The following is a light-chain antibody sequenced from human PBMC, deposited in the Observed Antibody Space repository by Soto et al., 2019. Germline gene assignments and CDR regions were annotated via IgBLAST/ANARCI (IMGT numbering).Light chain of an antibody. CDR1: ISNIVGNS. CDR3: GSWDSSMSAYV. J-gene: IGLJ1*01. V-gene: IGLV1-51*01. Sequence: QSAMAHPPSVSTAPGHKFTISFSGSISNIVGNSVSWYQQLPGTAPKLLIYDDDKLPSGIPDRFSGSKSGTSATLGITGFKTGDEADYYCGSWDSSMSAYVFETGTKVTVL. CDR2: DDD.